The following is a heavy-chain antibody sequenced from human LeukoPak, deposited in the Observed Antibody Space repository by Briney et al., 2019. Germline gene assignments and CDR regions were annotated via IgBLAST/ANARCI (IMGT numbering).Heavy chain of an antibody. CDR2: ISWNSGSI. V-gene: IGHV3-9*01. CDR3: AKDFGRSAYDRPFDY. Sequence: GGSLRLSCAASGFTFDDYAMHWVRQAPGKGLEWVSGISWNSGSIAYAGSVKGRFTISRDNAKNSLYLQVNSLRAEDTALYYCAKDFGRSAYDRPFDYWGQGTLVTVSS. J-gene: IGHJ4*02. D-gene: IGHD5-12*01. CDR1: GFTFDDYA.